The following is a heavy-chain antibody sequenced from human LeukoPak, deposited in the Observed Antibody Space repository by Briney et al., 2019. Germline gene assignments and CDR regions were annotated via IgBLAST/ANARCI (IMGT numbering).Heavy chain of an antibody. J-gene: IGHJ4*02. V-gene: IGHV4-34*01. Sequence: SETLSLTCAVYGGSFSDYYWTWIRQPPGKGLEWIGEINHSGSTNYNPSLKSQVTISVDTSKNQLSLKLTSVTAADTAVYYCAGGSQWLVFDYWGQGSLVTVSS. CDR3: AGGSQWLVFDY. CDR1: GGSFSDYY. D-gene: IGHD6-19*01. CDR2: INHSGST.